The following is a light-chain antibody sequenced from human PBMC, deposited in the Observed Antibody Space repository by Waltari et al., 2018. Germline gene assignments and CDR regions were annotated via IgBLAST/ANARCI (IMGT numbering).Light chain of an antibody. CDR3: QHYGSSRWT. J-gene: IGKJ1*01. V-gene: IGKV3-20*01. CDR1: QSASSSN. Sequence: ETVLTQSPGPLSLSPGERATLSCRASQSASSSNLAWYQQKPGQAPRLLIYGASHRATGIPDRFSGSGSGTEFTLTIDRLGPEDFAVYYCQHYGSSRWTFGQGTKVEIK. CDR2: GAS.